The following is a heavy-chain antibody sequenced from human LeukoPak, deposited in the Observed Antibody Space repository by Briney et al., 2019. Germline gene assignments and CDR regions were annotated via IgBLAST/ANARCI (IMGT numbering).Heavy chain of an antibody. Sequence: GGSLRLSCATSGFTFTAASMSWVRQAPGKGLEWIGLIRSKVENETTEYAAPVKGRFSISRDDSKATLYLETKSLKVDDTGVYYCTTGNPWGQGTLVTV. J-gene: IGHJ1*01. CDR2: IRSKVENETT. V-gene: IGHV3-15*05. CDR3: TTGNP. CDR1: GFTFTAAS.